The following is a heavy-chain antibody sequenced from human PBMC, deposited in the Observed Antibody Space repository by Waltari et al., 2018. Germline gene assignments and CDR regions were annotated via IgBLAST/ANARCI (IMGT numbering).Heavy chain of an antibody. Sequence: QVQLQQWGAGLLKPSETLSLTCAVYGGSFSGYYWSWIRQPPGKGLEWIGEINHSGSTNYNPSLKSRVTISVDTSKNQFSLKRSSVTAADTAVYYCASRSSLGRGRFRQLVEEYYFDYWGQGTLVTVSS. CDR2: INHSGST. CDR3: ASRSSLGRGRFRQLVEEYYFDY. CDR1: GGSFSGYY. V-gene: IGHV4-34*01. D-gene: IGHD6-13*01. J-gene: IGHJ4*02.